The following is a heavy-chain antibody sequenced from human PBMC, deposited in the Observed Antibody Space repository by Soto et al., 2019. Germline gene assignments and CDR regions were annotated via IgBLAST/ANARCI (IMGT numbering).Heavy chain of an antibody. CDR2: ISGSNGDT. V-gene: IGHV1-18*01. J-gene: IGHJ2*01. CDR1: GYSFTNYG. CDR3: ARCYCSVGRCLSCWPFDL. D-gene: IGHD2-15*01. Sequence: QDQLVQSGAEVKKPGASVTVSCKASGYSFTNYGMSWVRQAPGQGLEWMGWISGSNGDTQHAQNFQGRVTMTTDTSKNTAYMQLRSLRSDVTAVYYCARCYCSVGRCLSCWPFDLW.